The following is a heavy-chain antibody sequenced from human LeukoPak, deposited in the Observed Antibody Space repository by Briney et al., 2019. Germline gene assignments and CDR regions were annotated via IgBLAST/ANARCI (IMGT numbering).Heavy chain of an antibody. D-gene: IGHD7-27*01. Sequence: GESLKISCKAPGYRFTDHWLGWVRQMPGKGLEWMGIIYPGDSDTRYSPSFQGRVTISADKSTSTVYLQWNSLQASDTAMYYCAKERWGSVDSWGQGSLVTVSS. CDR3: AKERWGSVDS. CDR2: IYPGDSDT. CDR1: GYRFTDHW. J-gene: IGHJ4*02. V-gene: IGHV5-51*01.